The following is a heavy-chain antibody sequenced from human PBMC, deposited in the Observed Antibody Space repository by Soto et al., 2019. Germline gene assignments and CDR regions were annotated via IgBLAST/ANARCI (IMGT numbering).Heavy chain of an antibody. J-gene: IGHJ6*03. V-gene: IGHV3-21*01. CDR2: ISSSSSYI. CDR3: ARESEGIAAAGSNYYYYYMDV. D-gene: IGHD6-13*01. Sequence: GGSLRLSCAASGFTFSSYSMNWVRQAPGKGLEWVSSISSSSSYIYYADSVKGRFTISRDNAKNSLYLQMNSLRAEDTAVYYCARESEGIAAAGSNYYYYYMDVWGKGTTVTVSS. CDR1: GFTFSSYS.